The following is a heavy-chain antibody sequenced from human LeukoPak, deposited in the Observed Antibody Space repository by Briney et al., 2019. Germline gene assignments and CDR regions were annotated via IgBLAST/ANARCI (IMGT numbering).Heavy chain of an antibody. CDR3: TRGAGWLIDY. CDR2: VYYSGST. J-gene: IGHJ4*02. D-gene: IGHD3-16*01. CDR1: GGSISDYY. V-gene: IGHV4-59*01. Sequence: SETLSLTCTVSGGSISDYYWSWIRQPPGKGLEWIGYVYYSGSTNYNPSLKSRVTISVDTSKNQFSLKLNSLTTADTAVYYCTRGAGWLIDYWGQGTLVTVSS.